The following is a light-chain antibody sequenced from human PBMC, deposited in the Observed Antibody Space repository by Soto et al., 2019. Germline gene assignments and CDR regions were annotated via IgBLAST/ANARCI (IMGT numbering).Light chain of an antibody. J-gene: IGKJ5*01. Sequence: AIQLTQSPSSLSASVGDRVTITCRASQDIRGDLAWYQQKPGKAPKLLIFDVSTLQSGVPSRFSGSGSGTDFTLTISSLQPEDFGTYYCQQFNTYPITFGQGTRLEIK. CDR1: QDIRGD. CDR2: DVS. V-gene: IGKV1-13*02. CDR3: QQFNTYPIT.